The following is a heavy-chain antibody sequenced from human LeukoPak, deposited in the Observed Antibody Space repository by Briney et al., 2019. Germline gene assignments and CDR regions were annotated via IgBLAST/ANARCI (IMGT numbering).Heavy chain of an antibody. CDR1: GYSFTTYG. V-gene: IGHV1-18*04. CDR3: ARDRGYGVDTFDY. D-gene: IGHD5/OR15-5a*01. Sequence: ASVKVSCKSSGYSFTTYGVSWVRQAPGQGLEWMGWIGPHNGDTNYAQKFEGRVTMTTDTSTSTVYMGVTSLTSDDTAVYYCARDRGYGVDTFDYWGQGTLVIVSS. CDR2: IGPHNGDT. J-gene: IGHJ4*02.